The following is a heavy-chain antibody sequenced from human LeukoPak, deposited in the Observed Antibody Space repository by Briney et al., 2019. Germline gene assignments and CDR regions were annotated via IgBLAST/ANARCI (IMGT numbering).Heavy chain of an antibody. V-gene: IGHV3-23*01. J-gene: IGHJ4*02. CDR2: ISGNGGHT. D-gene: IGHD3-22*01. CDR1: GFTFSSYA. Sequence: GGSLRLSRAASGFTFSSYAMSWVRQAPGKGLEWVTAISGNGGHTYYADSVKGRFTISRDNSKNTLYLQMNSLRAEDTAVYYCAKYGNYYGSSAYSGLDYWGQGTLVTVSS. CDR3: AKYGNYYGSSAYSGLDY.